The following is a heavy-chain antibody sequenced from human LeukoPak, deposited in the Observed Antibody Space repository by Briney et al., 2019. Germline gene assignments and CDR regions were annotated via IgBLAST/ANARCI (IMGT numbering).Heavy chain of an antibody. V-gene: IGHV1-2*02. J-gene: IGHJ4*02. CDR3: AREGYSGYDYGGNFDY. CDR2: INPNSGGT. Sequence: SSVKVSCKASGGTFSSYTISWVRQAPGQGLEWMGWINPNSGGTNYAQKFQGRVTMTRDTSISTAYMELSRLRSDDTAVYYCAREGYSGYDYGGNFDYWGQGTLVTVSS. CDR1: GGTFSSYT. D-gene: IGHD5-12*01.